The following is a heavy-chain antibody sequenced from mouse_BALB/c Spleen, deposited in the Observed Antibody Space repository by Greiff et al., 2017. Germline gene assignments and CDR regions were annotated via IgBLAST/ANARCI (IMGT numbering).Heavy chain of an antibody. Sequence: VQLQQSGAELAKPGASVKMSCKASGYTFTSYWMHWVKQRPGQGLEWIGYINPSTGYTEYNQKFKDKATWTADKSSSTAYMQLSSLTSEDSAVYYCARGSTLDYWGQGTTLTVSS. CDR2: INPSTGYT. D-gene: IGHD1-1*01. V-gene: IGHV1-7*01. CDR3: ARGSTLDY. J-gene: IGHJ2*01. CDR1: GYTFTSYW.